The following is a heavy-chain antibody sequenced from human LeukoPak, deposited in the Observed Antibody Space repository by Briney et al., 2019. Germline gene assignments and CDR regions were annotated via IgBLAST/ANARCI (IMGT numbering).Heavy chain of an antibody. CDR1: GYTFTNYH. Sequence: ASVKVSCKASGYTFTNYHINWVRQAPGQGLEWMGWINPNTGDRGYAQKFQGRVSITSDTSIRTVSMELGSLRSEDTPVYFCARTTSLTASGYDYWGQGTLVTVSS. J-gene: IGHJ4*02. CDR3: ARTTSLTASGYDY. CDR2: INPNTGDR. D-gene: IGHD4-17*01. V-gene: IGHV1-8*03.